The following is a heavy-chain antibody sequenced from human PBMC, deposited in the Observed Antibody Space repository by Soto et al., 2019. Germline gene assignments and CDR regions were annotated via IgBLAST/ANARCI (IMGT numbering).Heavy chain of an antibody. J-gene: IGHJ4*02. Sequence: GGSLRLSCVASGSSFRDYYMSWIRQFPGKGLEWLSYITSSSSYTHYADSVKGRFTISRDNAKNSLYLQMNSLRAEDTATYYCTGGQDNLAVNFDYWGQGTPVTVSS. V-gene: IGHV3-11*03. CDR2: ITSSSSYT. CDR1: GSSFRDYY. CDR3: TGGQDNLAVNFDY. D-gene: IGHD1-1*01.